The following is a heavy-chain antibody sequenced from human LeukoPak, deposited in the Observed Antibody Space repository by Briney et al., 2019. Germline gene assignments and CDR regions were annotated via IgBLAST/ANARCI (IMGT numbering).Heavy chain of an antibody. V-gene: IGHV3-21*01. D-gene: IGHD2-21*01. J-gene: IGHJ6*02. CDR1: GFTFSRHH. Sequence: GGSLRLSCSASGFTFSRHHMTWVRQALGKGLEWVSSISATSTFIEDADSVKGRFTISRDNAKNSVYLQMDSLKDEDTAVYYCATIPTGGLVRAGVIDVWGQGTTVTVSS. CDR2: ISATSTFI. CDR3: ATIPTGGLVRAGVIDV.